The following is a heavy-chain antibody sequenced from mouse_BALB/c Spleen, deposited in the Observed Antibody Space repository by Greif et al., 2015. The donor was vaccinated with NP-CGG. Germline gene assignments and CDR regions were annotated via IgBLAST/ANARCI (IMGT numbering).Heavy chain of an antibody. CDR2: IWAGGST. V-gene: IGHV2-9*02. Sequence: VQLVESGPGLVAPSQSLSITCTVSGFSLTSYGVHWVRQPPGKGLEWLGVIWAGGSTNYNSALMSRLSISKDNSRSQAVFTMNSLQTDDPARYCCARDLGSDYWGQGTTLTVSS. J-gene: IGHJ2*01. CDR1: GFSLTSYG. CDR3: ARDLGSDY.